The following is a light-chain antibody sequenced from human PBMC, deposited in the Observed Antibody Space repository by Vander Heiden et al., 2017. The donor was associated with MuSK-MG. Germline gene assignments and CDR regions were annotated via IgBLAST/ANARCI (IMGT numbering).Light chain of an antibody. J-gene: IGKJ1*01. CDR3: QQYNSYSRT. CDR2: DAS. Sequence: IQMTQSPSTVSASVGDRVTITCRASQSISSWLAWYQQKPGKAPKLLIYDASSLESGVPSRFSGSGSGTEFTLTISSLQPDDFATYYCQQYNSYSRTFGQGTKVEIK. V-gene: IGKV1-5*01. CDR1: QSISSW.